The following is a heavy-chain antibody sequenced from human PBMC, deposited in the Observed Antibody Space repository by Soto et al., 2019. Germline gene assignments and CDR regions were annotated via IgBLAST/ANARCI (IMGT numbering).Heavy chain of an antibody. Sequence: QVQLVQSGTEVKTPGASVKVSCHASGYTFTNYGINWVRQAPGQGLEWMAWISAYNGKTHHAPFVQDRVTMTTDTATRTAYKELTSLRSYDTAGYYCARGGWNYGPGPFDLWGQGTMVTVSS. CDR1: GYTFTNYG. D-gene: IGHD1-7*01. J-gene: IGHJ3*01. CDR2: ISAYNGKT. V-gene: IGHV1-18*04. CDR3: ARGGWNYGPGPFDL.